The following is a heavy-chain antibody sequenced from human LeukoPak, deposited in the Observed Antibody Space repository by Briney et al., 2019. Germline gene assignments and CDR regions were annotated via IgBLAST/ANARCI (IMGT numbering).Heavy chain of an antibody. V-gene: IGHV1-8*01. J-gene: IGHJ4*02. CDR1: GYTFTSYD. CDR3: ARDGAYHDSSGSYYGVGDDY. D-gene: IGHD3-22*01. CDR2: MNPNSGNT. Sequence: ASVKVSCKASGYTFTSYDINWVRQATGQGLEWMGWMNPNSGNTGYAQKFQGRVTMTRNTSISTAYMELSSLRSEDTAVYYCARDGAYHDSSGSYYGVGDDYWGQGTLVTVSS.